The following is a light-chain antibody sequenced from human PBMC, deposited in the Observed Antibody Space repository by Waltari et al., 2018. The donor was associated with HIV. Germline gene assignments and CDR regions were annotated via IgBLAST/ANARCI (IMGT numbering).Light chain of an antibody. CDR1: QSLLHSDGKTY. Sequence: TQTPVSLSVTPGQSASISCKSSQSLLHSDGKTYLYWYMQKSGQSPRLLVYAVSNRFSGVSDRFTGSGAGTDFTLKITRVEPCDVGVYYCMQSLLVKYSFGQGTRLEL. CDR3: MQSLLVKYS. V-gene: IGKV2D-29*02. CDR2: AVS. J-gene: IGKJ2*01.